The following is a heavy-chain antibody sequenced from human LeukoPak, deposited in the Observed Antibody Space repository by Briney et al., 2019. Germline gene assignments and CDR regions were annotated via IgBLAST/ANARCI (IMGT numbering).Heavy chain of an antibody. CDR1: GYTFTGYY. CDR3: ARDSYDSSGYYYHPSSGHDY. D-gene: IGHD3-22*01. J-gene: IGHJ4*02. Sequence: ASVKVSCKASGYTFTGYYMHWVRQAPGQGLEWMGWINPNSGGTNYAQKFQGRVTMTRDMSTSTVYMELSSLRSEDTAVYYCARDSYDSSGYYYHPSSGHDYWGQGTLVTVSS. CDR2: INPNSGGT. V-gene: IGHV1-2*02.